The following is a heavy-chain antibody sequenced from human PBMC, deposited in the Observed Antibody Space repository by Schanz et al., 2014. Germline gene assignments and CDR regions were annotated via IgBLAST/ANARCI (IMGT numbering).Heavy chain of an antibody. J-gene: IGHJ4*02. CDR1: GYTFTNFF. CDR3: ARGSPENMIRGELDY. CDR2: INPIGGST. Sequence: QVHLVQSGAEVHKPGASLKISCKASGYTFTNFFLHWVRQAPGQGLEWMGIINPIGGSTTYAQKFRGAVTLTTDTSTDTASLELTSLRSEDTAVYYCARGSPENMIRGELDYWGQGTLVTVSS. V-gene: IGHV1-46*03. D-gene: IGHD3-10*01.